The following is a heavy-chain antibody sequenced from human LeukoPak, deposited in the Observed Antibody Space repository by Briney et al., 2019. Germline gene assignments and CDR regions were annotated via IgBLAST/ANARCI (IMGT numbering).Heavy chain of an antibody. CDR3: ARDRGFFLFDY. V-gene: IGHV3-7*01. CDR1: GFTFGNHW. D-gene: IGHD3-10*01. J-gene: IGHJ4*02. CDR2: IKEDGSET. Sequence: GGSLRLSCAASGFTFGNHWMTWVRQAPGRGLEWLAHIKEDGSETAYVDSVRGRFTISRDNAKNSLYLQMSSLRDEDTAVYYYARDRGFFLFDYWGQGTLVSVSS.